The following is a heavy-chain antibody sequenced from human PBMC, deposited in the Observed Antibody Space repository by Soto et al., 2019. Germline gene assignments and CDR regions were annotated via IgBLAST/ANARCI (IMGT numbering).Heavy chain of an antibody. CDR2: ISTTGGST. D-gene: IGHD5-18*01. J-gene: IGHJ4*02. V-gene: IGHV3-23*01. CDR1: GFTFNAYS. Sequence: DVQLLESGGSLVQPGGSLRLSCAASGFTFNAYSFSWVRQPPGRGLEWVSAISTTGGSTYYADSVKGRFTISRDNSQNTMYLQMNGLRAEETAVYYCARPDGATYSFRHWGQGALVTVSS. CDR3: ARPDGATYSFRH.